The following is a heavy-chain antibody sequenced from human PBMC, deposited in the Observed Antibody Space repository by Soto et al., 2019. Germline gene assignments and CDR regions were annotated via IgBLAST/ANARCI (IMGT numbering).Heavy chain of an antibody. Sequence: GASVKVSCKASGGTFSSYTISWVRQAPGQGLEWMGRIIPILGIANYAQRFQGRVTITADKSTSTAYMELSSLRSEDTAVYYCASDLWFGEDKGWFDPWGQGTLVTVSS. CDR3: ASDLWFGEDKGWFDP. CDR2: IIPILGIA. J-gene: IGHJ5*02. D-gene: IGHD3-10*01. CDR1: GGTFSSYT. V-gene: IGHV1-69*02.